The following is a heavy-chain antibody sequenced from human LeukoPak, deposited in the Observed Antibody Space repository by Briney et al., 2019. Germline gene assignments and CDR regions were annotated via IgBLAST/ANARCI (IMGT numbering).Heavy chain of an antibody. D-gene: IGHD5-24*01. V-gene: IGHV4-59*10. CDR2: IYTSGST. CDR3: ARGPRWQQQPGGVWFDP. CDR1: GGSFSDYY. Sequence: SETLSLTCAVYGGSFSDYYWSWIPQPAGKGLEWIGRIYTSGSTNYNPSLKSRVTISVGTSKNQFSLKLSSVTAADTAVYYCARGPRWQQQPGGVWFDPWGQGTLVTVSS. J-gene: IGHJ5*02.